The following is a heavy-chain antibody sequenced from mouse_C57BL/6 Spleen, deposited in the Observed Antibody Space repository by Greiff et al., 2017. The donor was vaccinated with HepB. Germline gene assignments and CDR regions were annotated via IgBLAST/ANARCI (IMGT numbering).Heavy chain of an antibody. D-gene: IGHD2-5*01. V-gene: IGHV14-1*01. CDR1: GFNIKDYY. CDR2: IDPEDGDT. J-gene: IGHJ2*01. CDR3: TTSGYSNYLVFFDY. Sequence: EVQVVESGAELVRPGASVKLSCTASGFNIKDYYMHWVKQRPEQGLEWIGRIDPEDGDTEYAPKFQGKATMTADTSSNTAYLQLSSLTSEDTAVYYCTTSGYSNYLVFFDYWGQGTTLTVSS.